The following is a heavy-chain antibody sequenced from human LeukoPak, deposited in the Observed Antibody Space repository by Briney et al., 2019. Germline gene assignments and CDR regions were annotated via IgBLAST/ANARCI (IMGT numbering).Heavy chain of an antibody. V-gene: IGHV4-31*03. CDR1: GGSISSGGYY. CDR3: ARESSSSWSSEPGGFDP. D-gene: IGHD6-13*01. Sequence: SETLSLTCTVSGGSISSGGYYWSWIRQHPGKGLEWIGYIYYSGSTYYNPSPKSRVTISVDTSKNQFSLKLSSVTAADTAVYYCARESSSSWSSEPGGFDPWGQGTLVTVSS. CDR2: IYYSGST. J-gene: IGHJ5*02.